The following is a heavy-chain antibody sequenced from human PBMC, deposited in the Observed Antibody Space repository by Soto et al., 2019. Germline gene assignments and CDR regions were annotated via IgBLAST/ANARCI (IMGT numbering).Heavy chain of an antibody. CDR2: INSDGSDT. CDR3: VRDDFGLGIDY. Sequence: EVQLVESGGGLVQPGGSLRLSCAASGFTFSRYWVHWVRQAPGKGLVWVSHINSDGSDTSYADSVKGRFTISRDNAKNTLYLQMDSLRADDTATYYCVRDDFGLGIDYWGLGTLVTVSS. J-gene: IGHJ4*02. V-gene: IGHV3-74*03. CDR1: GFTFSRYW. D-gene: IGHD1-26*01.